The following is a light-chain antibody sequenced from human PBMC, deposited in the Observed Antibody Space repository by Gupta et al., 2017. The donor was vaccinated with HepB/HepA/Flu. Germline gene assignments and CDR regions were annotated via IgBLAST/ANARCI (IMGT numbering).Light chain of an antibody. CDR2: ENN. CDR3: GTWDSSLSVYV. CDR1: SSNIGNNY. Sequence: QSVLTQPPSVSAAPGQTVTIACSGSSSNIGNNYVSWYQHLPGTAPKLLIFENNKRPSGIPDRFSGSKSGTSATLGITGLQTGDEADYYCGTWDSSLSVYVFGTETKVTVL. J-gene: IGLJ1*01. V-gene: IGLV1-51*02.